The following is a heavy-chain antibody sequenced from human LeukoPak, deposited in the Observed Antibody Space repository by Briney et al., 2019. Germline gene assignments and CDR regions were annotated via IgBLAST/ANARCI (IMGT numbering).Heavy chain of an antibody. Sequence: PGGSLRLSCAASGFTFSNAWMTWVRQAPGKGLEWVGRIKTKTDGGTTDYAAPVKGRFTISRDDSKNTLYLQMNSLKTGDTAVYYCTTVPWGSTSSFHWGQGTLVTVSS. D-gene: IGHD5/OR15-5a*01. CDR3: TTVPWGSTSSFH. J-gene: IGHJ4*02. CDR2: IKTKTDGGTT. V-gene: IGHV3-15*01. CDR1: GFTFSNAW.